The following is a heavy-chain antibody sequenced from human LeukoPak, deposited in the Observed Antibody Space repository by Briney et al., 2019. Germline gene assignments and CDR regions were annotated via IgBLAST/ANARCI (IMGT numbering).Heavy chain of an antibody. D-gene: IGHD1-20*01. V-gene: IGHV3-30*02. CDR2: LHYDGGKI. CDR3: AKDITGTTGYFGY. Sequence: GGSQRLSCSASGFSFSSHGMHWVRQAPGKGLEWVAFLHYDGGKIYYADSVKGRFTISRDNSKNTLYQQMNSLRTEDTAVYYCAKDITGTTGYFGYWGQGTLVTVSS. J-gene: IGHJ4*02. CDR1: GFSFSSHG.